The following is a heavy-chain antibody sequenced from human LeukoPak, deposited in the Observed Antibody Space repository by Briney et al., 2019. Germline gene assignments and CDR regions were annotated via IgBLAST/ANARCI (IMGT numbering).Heavy chain of an antibody. V-gene: IGHV3-20*04. Sequence: PGGSLRLSCAASGFTFDGNGMSWVRQAPGKGLEWVSGINWNGGSTGYADSVKGRFTISRDNAKNSLYLQMNSLRAEDTAFYYCARGRDGSTGPYFQHWGQGTLVTVSS. CDR3: ARGRDGSTGPYFQH. CDR2: INWNGGST. D-gene: IGHD5-24*01. J-gene: IGHJ1*01. CDR1: GFTFDGNG.